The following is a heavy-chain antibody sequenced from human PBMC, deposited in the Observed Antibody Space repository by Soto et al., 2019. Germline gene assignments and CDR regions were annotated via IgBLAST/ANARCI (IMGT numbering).Heavy chain of an antibody. CDR2: ISAYNGNT. D-gene: IGHD3-22*01. CDR1: GYTFTSYG. CDR3: ARVRYYYESSGYFKASYAFDI. V-gene: IGHV1-18*01. Sequence: ASVKVSCKASGYTFTSYGISWVRQAPGQGLEWMGWISAYNGNTNYVQKLQGRVTMTTDTSTSTAYMELRSLRSDDTAVYYCARVRYYYESSGYFKASYAFDIWGQGTMVTVSS. J-gene: IGHJ3*02.